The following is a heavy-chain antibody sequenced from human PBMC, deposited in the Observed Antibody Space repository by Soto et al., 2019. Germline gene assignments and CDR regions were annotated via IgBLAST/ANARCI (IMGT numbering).Heavy chain of an antibody. CDR1: GYTFTSYG. J-gene: IGHJ4*02. CDR2: VSAYNGKT. V-gene: IGHV1-18*01. CDR3: ARWGSENTYLLDY. D-gene: IGHD3-10*01. Sequence: ASVKVSCTASGYTFTSYGISWVRQAPGQGLEWMAWVSAYNGKTNYAQKFQGRVSMTTDTSTSTVYMELGSLRSDDTAVYYCARWGSENTYLLDYWGQGTLVTVSS.